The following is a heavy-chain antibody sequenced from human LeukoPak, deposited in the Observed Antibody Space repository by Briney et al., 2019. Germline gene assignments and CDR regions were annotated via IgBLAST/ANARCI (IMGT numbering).Heavy chain of an antibody. CDR2: IYYSGST. Sequence: SETLSLTCTVSGGSISSYYWSWIRQPPGKGLEWIGYIYYSGSTNYNPSLKSRVTISVDTSKNQFSLKLSSVTAADTAVYYCARGDWNDGEIDYWGQGTLVTVSS. V-gene: IGHV4-59*01. CDR3: ARGDWNDGEIDY. J-gene: IGHJ4*02. D-gene: IGHD1-1*01. CDR1: GGSISSYY.